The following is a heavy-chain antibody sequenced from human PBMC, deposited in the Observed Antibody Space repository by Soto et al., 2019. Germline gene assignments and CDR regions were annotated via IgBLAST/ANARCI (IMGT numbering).Heavy chain of an antibody. J-gene: IGHJ6*02. Sequence: PSETLSLTCSVSGDSVSNGDYSWSWIRQPPGKGLEWIGYIYYIGGPYYNPSLQSRVTISMDTSKNQVSLNLTSVTAADTAVYFCARXPYQDYGDSYYYYALDAWGPGLTVTVSS. CDR2: IYYIGGP. D-gene: IGHD4-17*01. CDR1: GDSVSNGDYS. CDR3: ARXPYQDYGDSYYYYALDA. V-gene: IGHV4-30-4*01.